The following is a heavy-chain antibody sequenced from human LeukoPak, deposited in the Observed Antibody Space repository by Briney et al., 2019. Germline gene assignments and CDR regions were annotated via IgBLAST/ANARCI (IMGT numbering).Heavy chain of an antibody. J-gene: IGHJ5*02. CDR3: TKSPPGGDKWLFVES. CDR1: GGSMNNYY. CDR2: IYYTGNT. V-gene: IGHV4-59*01. D-gene: IGHD5-12*01. Sequence: SETLSLTCSASGGSMNNYYWSWIRQPPGKRLEWIGYIYYTGNTNYNPFFRSRGTLAIDTSRNQFSLKLRSVTAADTAIYCCTKSPPGGDKWLFVESWGQGTLVTVSS.